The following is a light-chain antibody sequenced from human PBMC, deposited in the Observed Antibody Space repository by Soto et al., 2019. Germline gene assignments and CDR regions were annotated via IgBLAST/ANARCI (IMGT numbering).Light chain of an antibody. CDR1: QSISTF. CDR3: QQGYRAPWT. CDR2: AAS. J-gene: IGKJ1*01. Sequence: DIQMTQSPSSLSASLGDRVTITCQTNQSISTFLNWYQQKSGKVPKLLIYAASSLQGGVPSRFSGRGSGTDFSLTISRLQPEDFATYYCQQGYRAPWTFGQGTKVEV. V-gene: IGKV1-39*01.